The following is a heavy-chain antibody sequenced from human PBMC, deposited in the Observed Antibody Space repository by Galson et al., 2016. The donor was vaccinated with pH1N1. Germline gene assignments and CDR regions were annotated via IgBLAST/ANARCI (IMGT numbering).Heavy chain of an antibody. J-gene: IGHJ4*02. V-gene: IGHV3-23*01. D-gene: IGHD6-19*01. Sequence: SLRLSCATSGFTFSSYGMSWVRQAPGKGLEWVSAVSGSGISTYFADSVKGRFTISRDNSKSTLFLPMNSLRAEDTAIYYCVSPKTAHIPLAGLFHHWGQGALVTVSS. CDR2: VSGSGIST. CDR1: GFTFSSYG. CDR3: VSPKTAHIPLAGLFHH.